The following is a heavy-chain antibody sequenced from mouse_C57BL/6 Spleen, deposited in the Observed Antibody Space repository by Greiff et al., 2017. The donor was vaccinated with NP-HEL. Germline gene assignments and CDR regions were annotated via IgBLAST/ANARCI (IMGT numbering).Heavy chain of an antibody. D-gene: IGHD2-1*01. CDR1: GYAFTNYL. V-gene: IGHV1-54*01. Sequence: QVQLQQSGAELVRPGTSVKVSCKASGYAFTNYLIEWVKQRPGQGLEWIGVINPGSGGTNYNEKFKGKATLTADKSSSTAYMQLSSLTSEDSAVYFCARDGNGDYWGKGTTLTVSS. CDR2: INPGSGGT. CDR3: ARDGNGDY. J-gene: IGHJ2*01.